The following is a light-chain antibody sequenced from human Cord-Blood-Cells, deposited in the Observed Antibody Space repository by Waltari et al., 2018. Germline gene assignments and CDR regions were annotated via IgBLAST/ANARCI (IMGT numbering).Light chain of an antibody. Sequence: QSALTQPASVSGSPGPSLTIPCTGTSRDVGGYNYVSWYQQHPGKAPKLMIYDVSNRPSGVSNRFSGSKSGNTASLTISGLQAEDEADYYCSSYTSSSTYVFGTGTKVTVL. J-gene: IGLJ1*01. V-gene: IGLV2-14*01. CDR2: DVS. CDR1: SRDVGGYNY. CDR3: SSYTSSSTYV.